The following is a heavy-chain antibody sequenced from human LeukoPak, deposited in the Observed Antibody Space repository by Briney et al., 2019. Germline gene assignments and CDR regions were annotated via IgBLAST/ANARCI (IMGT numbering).Heavy chain of an antibody. CDR3: ARRSPPYHYYYGMDV. CDR1: GYTCTSCG. V-gene: IGHV1-18*01. Sequence: ASVKVSCKSSGYTCTSCGISWVRQPHGPGLERMGWISAYNGNTNYAQKLQGRITMTTDTSTSTAYMELRSLRSDDTAVYYCARRSPPYHYYYGMDVWGQGTTVTVSS. CDR2: ISAYNGNT. J-gene: IGHJ6*02.